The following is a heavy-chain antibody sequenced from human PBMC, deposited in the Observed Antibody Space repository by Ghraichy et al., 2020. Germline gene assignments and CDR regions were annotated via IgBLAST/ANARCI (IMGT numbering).Heavy chain of an antibody. CDR2: SYYTGTT. Sequence: ESLNISCNVSGGSISSYSYYWGWIRQTPGKGLEFLEFSYYTGTTYVSPSLKNRVSVSVDTHKNQFSLRLSSVTAADTALYYCARREAAWFDPWGQGTLVIVS. CDR1: GGSISSYSYY. CDR3: ARREAAWFDP. J-gene: IGHJ5*02. V-gene: IGHV4-39*01.